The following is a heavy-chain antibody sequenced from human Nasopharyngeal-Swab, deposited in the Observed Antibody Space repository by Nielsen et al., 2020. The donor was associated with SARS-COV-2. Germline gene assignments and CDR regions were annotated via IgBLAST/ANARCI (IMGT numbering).Heavy chain of an antibody. CDR1: AFTFSHYA. CDR3: AKPHLRYYDWLLFDY. D-gene: IGHD3-9*01. Sequence: GDSLKISCAGSAFTFSHYAMSWVRQAPGKGLEWVSAISGSGVNTYYADSVKGRFTISRDNPKNTLYLQMNSLRAEDTAVYYCAKPHLRYYDWLLFDYWGQGTLVTVSS. J-gene: IGHJ4*02. V-gene: IGHV3-23*01. CDR2: ISGSGVNT.